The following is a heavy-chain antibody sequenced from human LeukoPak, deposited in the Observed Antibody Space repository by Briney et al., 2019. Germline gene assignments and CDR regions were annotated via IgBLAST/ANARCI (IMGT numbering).Heavy chain of an antibody. V-gene: IGHV3-30-3*01. CDR3: AREYSSSSSGWFDP. CDR2: ISYDGSNK. J-gene: IGHJ5*02. CDR1: GFTFSSYA. D-gene: IGHD6-6*01. Sequence: PGGSLRLSCAASGFTFSSYAMHWVRQAPGKGLEWVAVISYDGSNKYYADSVKGRFTISRDNSKNTLYLQMNSLRAEDTAVYYCAREYSSSSSGWFDPWGQGTLVTVSS.